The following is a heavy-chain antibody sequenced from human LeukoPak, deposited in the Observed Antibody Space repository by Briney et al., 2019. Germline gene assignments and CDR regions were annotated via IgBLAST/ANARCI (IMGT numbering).Heavy chain of an antibody. CDR1: GGYISSYY. CDR3: ARASNRNYVRKNYYYYMDV. Sequence: PSETLSLTCTVSGGYISSYYWSWIRQPPGEGLEWIGYVYYTGSTNYNPSLKSRVSISVDTSKNQFSLKLRSVSAADTAVYYCARASNRNYVRKNYYYYMDVWGKGTTVTVSS. J-gene: IGHJ6*03. V-gene: IGHV4-59*01. CDR2: VYYTGST. D-gene: IGHD4-11*01.